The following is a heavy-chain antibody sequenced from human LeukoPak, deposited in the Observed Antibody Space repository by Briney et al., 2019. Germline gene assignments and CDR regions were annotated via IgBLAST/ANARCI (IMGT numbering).Heavy chain of an antibody. CDR1: GFIFSNHW. CDR3: ARVNHLIVSGGTALIDT. J-gene: IGHJ5*02. Sequence: PGESLRLTCEASGFIFSNHWMHWVRQTPGKGLVWLSRISGDGSDTTYVDSVRGRFTISRDNAKNTLYLQMNSLRVEDTAIYYCARVNHLIVSGGTALIDTWGQGTLVTVSS. CDR2: ISGDGSDT. D-gene: IGHD2-15*01. V-gene: IGHV3-74*01.